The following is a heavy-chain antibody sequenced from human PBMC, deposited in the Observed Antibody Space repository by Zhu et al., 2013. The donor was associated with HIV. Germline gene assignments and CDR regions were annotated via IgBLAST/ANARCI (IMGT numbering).Heavy chain of an antibody. CDR3: ARRAGGGAVLTSDFDS. Sequence: QVQLVQSGAEVKKAGASVKVSCKASGYTFTRYGISWVRQAPGQRLEWMGWISAYSGNTNYARKLQDRITMTTDTVTNTAYMELRSLRSDDTAVYYCARRAGGGAVLTSDFDSVGPGNPG. D-gene: IGHD2-8*01. CDR1: GYTFTRYG. V-gene: IGHV1-18*01. J-gene: IGHJ4*02. CDR2: ISAYSGNT.